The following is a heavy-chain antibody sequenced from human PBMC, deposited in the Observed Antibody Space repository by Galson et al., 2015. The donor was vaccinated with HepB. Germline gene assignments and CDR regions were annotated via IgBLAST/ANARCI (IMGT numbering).Heavy chain of an antibody. CDR2: IYYSGST. Sequence: ETLSLTCTVSGGSISSYYWSWIRQPPGKGLEWIGYIYYSGSTNYNPSLKSRVTISVDTSKNQFSLKLSSVTAADTAVYYCAGTRGYYDSSGYYRVDAFDIWGQGTMVTVSS. J-gene: IGHJ3*02. D-gene: IGHD3-22*01. CDR3: AGTRGYYDSSGYYRVDAFDI. CDR1: GGSISSYY. V-gene: IGHV4-59*01.